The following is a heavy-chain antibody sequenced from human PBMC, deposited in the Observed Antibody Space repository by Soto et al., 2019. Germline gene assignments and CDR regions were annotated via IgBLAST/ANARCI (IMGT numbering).Heavy chain of an antibody. CDR3: ARDSFRGSGSYYHSYFDY. J-gene: IGHJ4*02. CDR2: IWYDGSNK. V-gene: IGHV3-33*01. D-gene: IGHD3-10*01. Sequence: SGGSLRLSCAASGFTFSSYGMHWVRQAPGKGLEWVAVIWYDGSNKYYADSVKGRFTISRDNSKNTLYLQMNSLRAEDKAVYYCARDSFRGSGSYYHSYFDYWGQGTLVTVSS. CDR1: GFTFSSYG.